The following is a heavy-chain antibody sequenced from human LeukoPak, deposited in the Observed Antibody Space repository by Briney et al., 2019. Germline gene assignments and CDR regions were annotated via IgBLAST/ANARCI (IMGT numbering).Heavy chain of an antibody. CDR3: ARSKALRLDDIYY. V-gene: IGHV1-3*01. CDR1: GYTFTSYA. CDR2: INAGNGNT. D-gene: IGHD3-9*01. Sequence: ASVKVSCKASGYTFTSYAMHWVRQAPGQRLEWMGWINAGNGNTKYSQKFQGRVTITRDTSASTAYMELSSLRSDDTAVFYCARSKALRLDDIYYWGQGTLVTVSS. J-gene: IGHJ4*02.